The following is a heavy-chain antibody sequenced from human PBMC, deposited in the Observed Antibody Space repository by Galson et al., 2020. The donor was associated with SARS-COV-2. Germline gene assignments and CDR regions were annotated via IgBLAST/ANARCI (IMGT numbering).Heavy chain of an antibody. D-gene: IGHD5-18*01. CDR3: AREEGYSYGTYYFDY. CDR1: GFTFSSYG. Sequence: TGGSLRLSCAASGFTFSSYGMHWVRQAPGKGLEWVAVIWYDGSNKYYADSVKGRFTISGDNSKNTLYLQMNSLRAEDTAVYYCAREEGYSYGTYYFDYWGQGTLVTVSS. J-gene: IGHJ4*02. CDR2: IWYDGSNK. V-gene: IGHV3-33*01.